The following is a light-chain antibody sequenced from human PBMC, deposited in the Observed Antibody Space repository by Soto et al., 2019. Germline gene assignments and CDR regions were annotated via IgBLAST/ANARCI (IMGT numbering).Light chain of an antibody. CDR1: QSVTSSY. Sequence: EIVLTQSPGTLSLSPGERATLSCRASQSVTSSYLAWWQQKPGQAPRLLIYGASSRATGIPDRFSGSGSGADFTLTISRLEPEDFAVYYCQQYASSPFTFGPGTKVDIK. CDR3: QQYASSPFT. J-gene: IGKJ3*01. V-gene: IGKV3-20*01. CDR2: GAS.